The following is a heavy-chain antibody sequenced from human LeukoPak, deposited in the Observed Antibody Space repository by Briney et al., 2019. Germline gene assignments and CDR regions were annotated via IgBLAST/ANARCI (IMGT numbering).Heavy chain of an antibody. Sequence: SETLSLTCAVYGGSFRGYYWSWIRQPPGKGLEWIGEINDSGSTHYNTSLNSRVTISVDTSKNQVYLKLSSVTAADTAVYYCARGQQLVQYYFDYWGQGTLVTVSS. CDR1: GGSFRGYY. CDR2: INDSGST. V-gene: IGHV4-34*01. D-gene: IGHD6-13*01. J-gene: IGHJ4*02. CDR3: ARGQQLVQYYFDY.